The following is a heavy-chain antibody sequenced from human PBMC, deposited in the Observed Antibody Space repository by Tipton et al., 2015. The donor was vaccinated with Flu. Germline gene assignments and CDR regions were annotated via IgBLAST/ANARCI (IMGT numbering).Heavy chain of an antibody. V-gene: IGHV1-2*02. CDR1: GYTFTGYY. CDR3: ARRNKRGYFFDY. J-gene: IGHJ4*02. D-gene: IGHD3-16*01. Sequence: QLVQSGAEVKKPGASVKVSRKASGYTFTGYYMHWVRQAPGQGLERMGWINPNSGGTNYAQKFQGRVTMTRDTSISTAYMELSRLRSDDTAVYYFARRNKRGYFFDYWCQGTLVTVSS. CDR2: INPNSGGT.